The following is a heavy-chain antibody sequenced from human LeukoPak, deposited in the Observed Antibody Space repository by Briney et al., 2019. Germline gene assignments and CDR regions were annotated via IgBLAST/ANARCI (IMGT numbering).Heavy chain of an antibody. CDR1: GFTSTSYG. CDR2: IWYDGSNK. V-gene: IGHV3-33*01. Sequence: GGSLRLSCAASGFTSTSYGMHWVRQAPGKGLEWVAVIWYDGSNKYYADSVKGRFTISRDNSKNTLYLQTNSLRAEDTAVYYCARELPPVVTYYFDYWGQGTLVTVSS. J-gene: IGHJ4*02. D-gene: IGHD3-22*01. CDR3: ARELPPVVTYYFDY.